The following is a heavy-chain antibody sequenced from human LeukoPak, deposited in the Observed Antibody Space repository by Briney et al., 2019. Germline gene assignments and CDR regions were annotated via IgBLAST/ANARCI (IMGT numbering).Heavy chain of an antibody. D-gene: IGHD3-10*01. Sequence: SETLSLTCTVSGGSISSYYWSRIRQPPGKGLEWIGYIYYSGSTNYNPSLKSRVTISVDTSKNQFSLKLSSVTAADTAVYYCASRTYYYGSGSLHNDAFDIWGQGTMVTVSS. J-gene: IGHJ3*02. CDR3: ASRTYYYGSGSLHNDAFDI. CDR1: GGSISSYY. V-gene: IGHV4-59*01. CDR2: IYYSGST.